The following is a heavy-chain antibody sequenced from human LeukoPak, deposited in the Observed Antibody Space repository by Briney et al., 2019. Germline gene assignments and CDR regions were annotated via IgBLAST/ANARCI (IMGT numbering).Heavy chain of an antibody. J-gene: IGHJ6*04. CDR3: ARDLDRLLWFGELPPSYYYGMDV. Sequence: GASVKVSCKASGYTFTSYYMHWVRQAPGQGLEWMGIINPSGGSTSYAQKFQGRVTMTRDTSTSTVYMEPSSLRSEDTAVYYCARDLDRLLWFGELPPSYYYGMDVWGKGTTVTVSS. CDR1: GYTFTSYY. V-gene: IGHV1-46*01. CDR2: INPSGGST. D-gene: IGHD3-10*01.